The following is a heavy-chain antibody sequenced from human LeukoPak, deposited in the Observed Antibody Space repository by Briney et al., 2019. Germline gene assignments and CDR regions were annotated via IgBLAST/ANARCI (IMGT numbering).Heavy chain of an antibody. Sequence: GGSLRLSCAASGFTFSSNAMSWVRQAPGKGLECVSAISGGGGSTYYADSVKGGFTISRDNSKNTLYLQMNSLRAEDTAVYYCARDQAHCSSSSCFAGNFQHWGQGTLVTVSS. CDR2: ISGGGGST. J-gene: IGHJ1*01. CDR1: GFTFSSNA. D-gene: IGHD2-2*01. V-gene: IGHV3-23*01. CDR3: ARDQAHCSSSSCFAGNFQH.